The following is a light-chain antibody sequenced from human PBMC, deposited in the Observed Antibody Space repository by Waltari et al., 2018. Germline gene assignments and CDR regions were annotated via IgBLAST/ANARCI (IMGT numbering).Light chain of an antibody. Sequence: EKVMTQSPATLSVSPGERATLPCRASQSVSNHLAWYQQRPGQAPRLLIHAGSSRAAGVPARFSGSGSGTEFTLTIDSLQSEDFAVYFCQQYNSWPFTFGPGTQVDIK. CDR3: QQYNSWPFT. J-gene: IGKJ3*01. CDR2: AGS. CDR1: QSVSNH. V-gene: IGKV3-15*01.